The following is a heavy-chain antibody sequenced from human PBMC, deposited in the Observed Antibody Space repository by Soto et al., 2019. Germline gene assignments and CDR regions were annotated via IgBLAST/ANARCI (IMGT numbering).Heavy chain of an antibody. CDR2: IIPIFGTA. V-gene: IGHV1-69*13. J-gene: IGHJ4*02. CDR1: GGTFSSYA. D-gene: IGHD6-6*01. CDR3: ARDSSEGEYYFDY. Sequence: GASVKVSCKASGGTFSSYAISWVRQAPGQGLEWMGGIIPIFGTANYAQKFQGRVTITADESTSTAYMELSSLRSEDTTVYYCARDSSEGEYYFDYWGQGTLVTVSS.